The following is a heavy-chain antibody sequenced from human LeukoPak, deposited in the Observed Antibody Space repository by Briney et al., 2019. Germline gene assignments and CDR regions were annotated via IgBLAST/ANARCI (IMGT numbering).Heavy chain of an antibody. D-gene: IGHD5/OR15-5a*01. V-gene: IGHV3-23*01. Sequence: GGSLSLSCAASGFAFNTYAMTWVRQAPEKGLQWVSTISTSGRATYYADSVEGRFTISRDNSKNTLYLLMNSLRADDTAVCYCAKARGSSVYEPFDYWGQGTQVTVSP. CDR3: AKARGSSVYEPFDY. CDR1: GFAFNTYA. J-gene: IGHJ4*02. CDR2: ISTSGRAT.